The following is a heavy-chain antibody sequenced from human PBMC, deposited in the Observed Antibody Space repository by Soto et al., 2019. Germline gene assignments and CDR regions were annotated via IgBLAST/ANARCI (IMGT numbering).Heavy chain of an antibody. Sequence: EVQLVESGGGLVKPGGSLRLSCEASGFTFSSYSMNWVRQAPGKGLEWVSSISSSSSYIYYADSVKGGFTISRDNANNSLYLQMNSLRAEDTAVYFCARVGLLWFGDAFDIWGQGTMVTVSS. CDR2: ISSSSSYI. J-gene: IGHJ3*02. CDR1: GFTFSSYS. V-gene: IGHV3-21*01. CDR3: ARVGLLWFGDAFDI. D-gene: IGHD3-10*01.